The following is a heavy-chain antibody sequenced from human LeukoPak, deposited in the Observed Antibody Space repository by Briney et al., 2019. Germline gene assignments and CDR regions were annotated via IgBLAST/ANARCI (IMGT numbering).Heavy chain of an antibody. D-gene: IGHD6-6*01. CDR2: ISGSGGST. Sequence: GESLRLSCAASGFTFSSYAMSWVRQAPGKGLEWVSAISGSGGSTYYADSVKGRFTSSRDNSKNTLYLQMNSLRAEDTAVYYCAKDPREIAARQDFDYWGQGTLVTVSS. V-gene: IGHV3-23*01. CDR3: AKDPREIAARQDFDY. J-gene: IGHJ4*02. CDR1: GFTFSSYA.